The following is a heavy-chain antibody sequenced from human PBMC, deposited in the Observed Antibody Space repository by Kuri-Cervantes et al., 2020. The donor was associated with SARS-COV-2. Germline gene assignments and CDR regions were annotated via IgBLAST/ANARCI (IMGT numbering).Heavy chain of an antibody. J-gene: IGHJ4*02. V-gene: IGHV3-30*02. CDR1: GFTFSSYG. CDR3: ARDLRLGKSLDY. Sequence: GGSLRLSCAASGFTFSSYGMHWVRQAPGEGLEWVAFIRYDGSNKYYADSVKGRFTISRDNAKNSLYLQMSSLRAEDTAVYYCARDLRLGKSLDYWGQGTLVTVSS. CDR2: IRYDGSNK. D-gene: IGHD7-27*01.